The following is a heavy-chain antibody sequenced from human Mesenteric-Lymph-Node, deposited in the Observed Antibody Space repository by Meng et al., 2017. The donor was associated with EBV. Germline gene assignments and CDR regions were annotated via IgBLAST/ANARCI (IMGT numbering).Heavy chain of an antibody. Sequence: VQLVQSGAEVKKPGASVKVSCKASGYTFTSYGLSWVRQAPGQGLEWMGWISAYNGNTIHAQNLQGRLTMTTDASTSTAYMELRSLRSDDTAIYYCARDGSAYYGSGTFYRDYWGQGTLVTVSS. D-gene: IGHD3-10*01. V-gene: IGHV1-18*01. CDR1: GYTFTSYG. CDR2: ISAYNGNT. CDR3: ARDGSAYYGSGTFYRDY. J-gene: IGHJ4*02.